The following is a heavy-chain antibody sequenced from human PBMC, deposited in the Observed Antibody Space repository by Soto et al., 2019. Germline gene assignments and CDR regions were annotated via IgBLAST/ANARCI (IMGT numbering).Heavy chain of an antibody. D-gene: IGHD2-15*01. J-gene: IGHJ6*02. CDR3: ARCEEDSDYYYYGMDV. CDR2: TYYRSRWYS. CDR1: GDTVSSNSAA. V-gene: IGHV6-1*01. Sequence: SQTLSLTCVGSGDTVSSNSAAWNWVRQSPSRGREWLGRTYYRSRWYSDYAVSVRSRIDINADTSKNQVYLQLNSVTPEDTAVYYCARCEEDSDYYYYGMDVWGQGTTVTVSS.